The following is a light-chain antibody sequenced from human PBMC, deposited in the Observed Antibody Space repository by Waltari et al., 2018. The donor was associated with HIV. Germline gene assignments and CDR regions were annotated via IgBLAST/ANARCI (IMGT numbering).Light chain of an antibody. CDR3: QVWDSGRNRVV. CDR1: NIGDKS. J-gene: IGLJ2*01. Sequence: SYVLTQPPSVSVAPGQTATISCGGNNIGDKSVHWYQQKPGQAPVLVVNDDSDRPSGIPERFSGSNPGRTATLTISRVEAGDEADYYCQVWDSGRNRVVFGGGTKLTVL. CDR2: DDS. V-gene: IGLV3-21*02.